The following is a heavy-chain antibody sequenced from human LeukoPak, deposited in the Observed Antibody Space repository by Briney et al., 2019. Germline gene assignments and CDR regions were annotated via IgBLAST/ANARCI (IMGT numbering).Heavy chain of an antibody. J-gene: IGHJ4*02. CDR1: GFTFSSYW. CDR2: INSDGSST. V-gene: IGHV3-74*01. Sequence: PGGSLRLSCAASGFTFSSYWMHWVRQAPGKGLVWVSRINSDGSSTSYADSVKGRFTISRDNAKNTLYLQMNSLRAEDTAVYYCASLPSKGVVIYYFDYWGQGTLVTVSS. D-gene: IGHD3-3*01. CDR3: ASLPSKGVVIYYFDY.